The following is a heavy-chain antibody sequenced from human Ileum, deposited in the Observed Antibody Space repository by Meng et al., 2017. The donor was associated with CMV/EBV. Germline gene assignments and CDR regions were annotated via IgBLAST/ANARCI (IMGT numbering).Heavy chain of an antibody. J-gene: IGHJ4*02. CDR3: VRGGSSGTLKYFDY. CDR2: ISASTSAI. V-gene: IGHV3-48*03. Sequence: GESLKISCVASGFTFSSYEMNWVRQIPGQGLEWISYISASTSAIYYAASVKGRFTISRDNVKHSLYLLMESLRADDTAIYYCVRGGSSGTLKYFDYWGQGALVTVSS. D-gene: IGHD3-3*01. CDR1: GFTFSSYE.